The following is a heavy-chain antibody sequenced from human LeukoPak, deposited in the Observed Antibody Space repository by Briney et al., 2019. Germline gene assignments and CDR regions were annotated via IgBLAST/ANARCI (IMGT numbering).Heavy chain of an antibody. CDR1: GGSIRSGNYY. V-gene: IGHV4-61*02. D-gene: IGHD4-23*01. CDR2: IHTSGST. CDR3: ARDAGPSNYHYGGNSGAFDI. J-gene: IGHJ3*02. Sequence: TSQTLSLTCTVSGGSIRSGNYYWNWIRQPAGKGLEWIGRIHTSGSTNYNPSLKSRVTISVDTSTNQFSLKLSSVTAADTAVYYCARDAGPSNYHYGGNSGAFDIWGQGTMVTVSS.